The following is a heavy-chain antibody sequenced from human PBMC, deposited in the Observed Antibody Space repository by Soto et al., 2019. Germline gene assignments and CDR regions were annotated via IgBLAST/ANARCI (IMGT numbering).Heavy chain of an antibody. CDR1: GVTFSSYA. CDR2: IIPIFGTA. V-gene: IGHV1-69*13. D-gene: IGHD2-2*01. Sequence: AVKVSCKASGVTFSSYAISWVRQAPGQGLEWMGGIIPIFGTANYAQKFQGRVTITADESTSTAYMELSSLRSEDTAVYYCASVAVVVPAAMFHDAFDIWGQGTMVTVSS. CDR3: ASVAVVVPAAMFHDAFDI. J-gene: IGHJ3*02.